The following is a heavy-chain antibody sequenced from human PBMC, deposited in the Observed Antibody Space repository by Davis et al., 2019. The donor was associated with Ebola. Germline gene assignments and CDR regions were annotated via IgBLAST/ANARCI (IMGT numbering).Heavy chain of an antibody. J-gene: IGHJ3*02. CDR3: AKGGGYQRVRHAFDI. Sequence: GESLKISCAASGFTFSSYAMSWVRQAPGKGLEWVSAISGSGGSTYYADSVKGRFTISRDNSKNTLYLQMNSLRAEDTAVYYCAKGGGYQRVRHAFDIWGQGTMVTVSS. CDR2: ISGSGGST. D-gene: IGHD6-25*01. V-gene: IGHV3-23*01. CDR1: GFTFSSYA.